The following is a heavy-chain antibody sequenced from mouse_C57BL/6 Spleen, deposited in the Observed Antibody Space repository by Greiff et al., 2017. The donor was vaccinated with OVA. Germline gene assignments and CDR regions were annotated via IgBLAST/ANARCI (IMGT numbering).Heavy chain of an antibody. CDR1: GYAFSSSW. CDR2: IYPGDGDT. D-gene: IGHD1-1*01. J-gene: IGHJ2*01. Sequence: VQLQQSGPELVKPGASVKISCKASGYAFSSSWMNWVKQRPGKGLEWIGRIYPGDGDTNYNGKFKGKATLTADKSSSTAYMQLSSLTSEDSAVYFGARSSITTVVFDYWGQGTTLTVSS. CDR3: ARSSITTVVFDY. V-gene: IGHV1-82*01.